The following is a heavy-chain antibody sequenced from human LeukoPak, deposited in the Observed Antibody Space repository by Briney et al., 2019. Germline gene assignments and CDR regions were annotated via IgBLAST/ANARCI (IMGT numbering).Heavy chain of an antibody. CDR3: AKEAPYYDFWSGYYSPLPNDY. V-gene: IGHV3-23*01. D-gene: IGHD3-3*01. CDR1: GFTFSSYA. Sequence: GGSLRLSCAASGFTFSSYAMSWVRQAPGKGLEWVSAISGSGGSTYYADSVKGRFTISRDNSKNTLYLQMNSLRAEDTAVYYCAKEAPYYDFWSGYYSPLPNDYWGQGTLVTVSS. CDR2: ISGSGGST. J-gene: IGHJ4*02.